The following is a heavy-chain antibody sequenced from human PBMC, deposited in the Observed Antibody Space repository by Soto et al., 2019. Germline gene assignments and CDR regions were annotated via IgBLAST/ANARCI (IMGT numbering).Heavy chain of an antibody. CDR3: AKGSSWDNYFYYGLDV. J-gene: IGHJ6*02. Sequence: EVHLLESGGGLVQPGGSLRLSCAASGFTFTSYAMSWVRQAAGKGLEWVSTLSGSGDSTYYADSVKGRFIISRDSLKNTLHLQMNSLRADDTAVYYCAKGSSWDNYFYYGLDVWGQGTTVTVSS. V-gene: IGHV3-23*01. CDR1: GFTFTSYA. CDR2: LSGSGDST. D-gene: IGHD6-13*01.